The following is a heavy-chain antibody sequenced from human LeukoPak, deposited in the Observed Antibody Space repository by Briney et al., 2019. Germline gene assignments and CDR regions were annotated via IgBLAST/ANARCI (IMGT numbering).Heavy chain of an antibody. J-gene: IGHJ3*02. CDR3: ARLIIPSRPDDAFDI. V-gene: IGHV3-11*01. D-gene: IGHD2-2*02. CDR1: GFTFSDYY. CDR2: ISSSGSTI. Sequence: GGSLRLSCAASGFTFSDYYMSWIRQAPGKGLEWVSYISSSGSTIYYADSVKGRFTISRDNAKNSLYLQMNSLRAEDTAVYYCARLIIPSRPDDAFDIWGQGTMVTVSS.